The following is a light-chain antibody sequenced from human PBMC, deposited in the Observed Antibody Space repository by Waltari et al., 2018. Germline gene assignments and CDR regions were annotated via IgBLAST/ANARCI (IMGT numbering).Light chain of an antibody. CDR1: QAINNY. J-gene: IGKJ4*01. V-gene: IGKV1-27*01. Sequence: LSASVGDSVTISCRASQAINNYLAWYQQKPGKLPKLLIYATSTLQSGVPSRFSGSGTGTDFTLTIRSLQPEDVATYYCQKYNSAFLSFGGGTKVEIK. CDR3: QKYNSAFLS. CDR2: ATS.